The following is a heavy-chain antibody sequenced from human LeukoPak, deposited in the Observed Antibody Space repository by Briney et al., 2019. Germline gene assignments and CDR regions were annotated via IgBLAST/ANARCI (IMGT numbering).Heavy chain of an antibody. CDR3: ARERSSGWYRDY. V-gene: IGHV1-3*01. CDR2: INAGNGNT. CDR1: GYTFTSYA. D-gene: IGHD6-19*01. J-gene: IGHJ4*02. Sequence: ASVTVSCKASGYTFTSYAMHWVRQAPGQRLEWMGWINAGNGNTKYSQKFQGRVTITRDTSASTAYMELSSLRSEDTAVYYCARERSSGWYRDYWGQGTLVTVSS.